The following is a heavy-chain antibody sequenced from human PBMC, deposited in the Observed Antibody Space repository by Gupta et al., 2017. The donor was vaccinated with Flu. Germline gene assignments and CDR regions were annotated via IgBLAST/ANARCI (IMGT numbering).Heavy chain of an antibody. V-gene: IGHV1-46*03. J-gene: IGHJ4*02. CDR3: ARDYNWNYYY. Sequence: GGSTSYAQKFQGRVPMTRDTSTSTVYLALSSLRSEDTAVYYCARDYNWNYYYLGQGTLVTVSS. D-gene: IGHD1-7*01. CDR2: GGST.